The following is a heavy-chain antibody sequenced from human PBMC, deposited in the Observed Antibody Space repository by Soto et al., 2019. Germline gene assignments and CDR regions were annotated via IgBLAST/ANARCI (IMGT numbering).Heavy chain of an antibody. V-gene: IGHV4-59*11. CDR2: IHYSGST. CDR3: TVGGAGHPFDY. Sequence: SETLSLTGTVSGVSITSHYWTWIRQPPGKGLEWIGNIHYSGSTNYSPSLKGRLIISVDTSENQSSLKLSSVTTADTAVYYCTVGGAGHPFDYWGEGTLVTV. CDR1: GVSITSHY. J-gene: IGHJ4*02. D-gene: IGHD3-16*01.